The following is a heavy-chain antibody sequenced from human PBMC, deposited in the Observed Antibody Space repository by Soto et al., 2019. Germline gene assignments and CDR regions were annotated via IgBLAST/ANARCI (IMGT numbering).Heavy chain of an antibody. D-gene: IGHD3-10*01. CDR1: GGSFSGYY. CDR2: INHSGST. J-gene: IGHJ4*02. CDR3: ARGGRWRGYYGSGSPLL. Sequence: KPSETLSLTCAVYGGSFSGYYWSWIRQPPGKGLEWIGEINHSGSTNYNPSLKSRVTISVDTSKNQFSLKLSSVTAADTAVYYCARGGRWRGYYGSGSPLLWGQGTLVTVSS. V-gene: IGHV4-34*01.